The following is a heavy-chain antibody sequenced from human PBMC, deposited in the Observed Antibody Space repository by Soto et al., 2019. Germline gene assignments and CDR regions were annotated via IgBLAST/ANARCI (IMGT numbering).Heavy chain of an antibody. CDR2: INPSGGST. V-gene: IGHV1-46*01. J-gene: IGHJ4*02. Sequence: KVSCKASGYTFTSYYMHWVRQAPGQGLEWMGIINPSGGSTSYAQKFQGRVTMTRDTSTSTVYMGLSSLRSEDTAVYYCAKSPNFYCSSPNCYKYYFDHWGQGTRVTVSS. CDR1: GYTFTSYY. D-gene: IGHD2-2*02. CDR3: AKSPNFYCSSPNCYKYYFDH.